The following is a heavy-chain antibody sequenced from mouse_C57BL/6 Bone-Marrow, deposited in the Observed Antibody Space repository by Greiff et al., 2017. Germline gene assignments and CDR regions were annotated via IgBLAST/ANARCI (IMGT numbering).Heavy chain of an antibody. Sequence: QVQLQQSGAELAKPGASVKLSCKASGYTFTSYWMHWVKQRPGQGLEWIGYINPSSGYTKYNQKFKDKATVTADKSSSTAYMQLSSLTSEDSAVYYCARDGRGMDYWGQGTSVTVSS. CDR1: GYTFTSYW. CDR3: ARDGRGMDY. CDR2: INPSSGYT. V-gene: IGHV1-7*01. J-gene: IGHJ4*01.